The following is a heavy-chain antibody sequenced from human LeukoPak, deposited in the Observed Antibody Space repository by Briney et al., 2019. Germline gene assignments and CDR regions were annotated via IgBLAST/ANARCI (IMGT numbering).Heavy chain of an antibody. Sequence: QPGGSLRLSCAASGFTVSINYMSWVRQAPGKGLEWVSVIYSGGNTYYADSVKGRFTISRDNSKNTVYLQMNSLRAEDTAVYYCARGETSSYDYWGQGTLDTVSS. V-gene: IGHV3-53*01. D-gene: IGHD2-2*01. CDR1: GFTVSINY. J-gene: IGHJ4*02. CDR2: IYSGGNT. CDR3: ARGETSSYDY.